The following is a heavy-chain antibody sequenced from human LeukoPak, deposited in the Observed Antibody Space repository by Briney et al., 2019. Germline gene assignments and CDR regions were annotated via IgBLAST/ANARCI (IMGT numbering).Heavy chain of an antibody. Sequence: PGGSLRLSCAASGFTFSSYAMHWVRQAPGKGLEWVAVISYDGSNKYYADSVKGRFTISRDNSKNALYLQMNSLRAEETAVYYCARGAPYSSSWTLGGFDYWGQGTLVTVSS. CDR1: GFTFSSYA. V-gene: IGHV3-30-3*01. CDR2: ISYDGSNK. CDR3: ARGAPYSSSWTLGGFDY. J-gene: IGHJ4*02. D-gene: IGHD6-13*01.